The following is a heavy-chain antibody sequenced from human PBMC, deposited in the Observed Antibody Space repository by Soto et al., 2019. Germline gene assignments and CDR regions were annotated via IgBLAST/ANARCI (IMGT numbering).Heavy chain of an antibody. CDR1: GFTFRTYA. CDR2: ISGSAGST. D-gene: IGHD6-19*01. J-gene: IGHJ3*02. V-gene: IGHV3-23*01. CDR3: AKDRSGGWFDDAFDI. Sequence: EVQLLESGGGLVQPGGSLRLSCAGSGFTFRTYAMSWVRQAPGKGLEWVSAISGSAGSTYYADSVKGRLTISRDNFKNTLYLQMNSLRAEDTAIYYCAKDRSGGWFDDAFDIWGQGTMVTVSS.